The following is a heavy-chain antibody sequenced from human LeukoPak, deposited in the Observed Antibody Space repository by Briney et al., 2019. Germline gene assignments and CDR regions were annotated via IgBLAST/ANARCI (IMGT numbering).Heavy chain of an antibody. J-gene: IGHJ4*02. V-gene: IGHV3-23*01. CDR3: AKDIVHREVVAATLSY. CDR2: ISGSGGST. CDR1: GFTFSSYA. D-gene: IGHD2-15*01. Sequence: GGSLRLSCTASGFTFSSYAMSWVRQAPGKGLEWVSAISGSGGSTYYADSVKGRFTISRDNSKNTLYLQMNSLRAEDTAVYHCAKDIVHREVVAATLSYWGQGTLVTVSS.